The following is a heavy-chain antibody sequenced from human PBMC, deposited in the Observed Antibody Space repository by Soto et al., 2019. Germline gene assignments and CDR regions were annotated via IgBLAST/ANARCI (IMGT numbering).Heavy chain of an antibody. V-gene: IGHV4-34*01. J-gene: IGHJ5*02. Sequence: SETLSLTCAVYGGSFSGYYWSWIRQPPGKGLEWIGEINHSGSTNYNPSLKSRVTISVDTSKNQFSLKLSSVTAADTAVYYCAIGRSKIDWFDPWGQGTLVTVSS. CDR1: GGSFSGYY. CDR3: AIGRSKIDWFDP. CDR2: INHSGST.